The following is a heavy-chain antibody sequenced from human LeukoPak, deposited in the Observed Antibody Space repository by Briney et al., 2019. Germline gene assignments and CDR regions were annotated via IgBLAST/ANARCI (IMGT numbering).Heavy chain of an antibody. J-gene: IGHJ6*02. CDR3: VKATTVTIHYYYYGMDV. CDR2: IRSNGDST. Sequence: GGSLRLSCSASGFTFSNFAMHWVRQAPGKGLEHVSAIRSNGDSTYYTDSVKGRFTISRDNSQKTLYLQMSSLRAEDTGVYYCVKATTVTIHYYYYGMDVWGQGTTVTVSS. D-gene: IGHD4-17*01. CDR1: GFTFSNFA. V-gene: IGHV3-64D*09.